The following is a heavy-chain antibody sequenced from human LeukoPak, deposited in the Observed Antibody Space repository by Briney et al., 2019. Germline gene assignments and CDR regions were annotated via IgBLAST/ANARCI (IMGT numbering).Heavy chain of an antibody. D-gene: IGHD1-1*01. V-gene: IGHV4-31*03. J-gene: IGHJ4*02. CDR1: GGSISSGGYY. CDR2: IYYSGST. Sequence: PSETLSLTCTVSGGSISSGGYYWSWIRQHPGKGLEWIGYIYYSGSTYYNPSLKSRVTISVDTSKNQFSLKLSSVTAADTAVYYCARDHHLELAYDYWGQGTLVTVSS. CDR3: ARDHHLELAYDY.